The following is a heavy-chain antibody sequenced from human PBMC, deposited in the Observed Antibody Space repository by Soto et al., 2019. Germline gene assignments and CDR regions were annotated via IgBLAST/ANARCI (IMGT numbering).Heavy chain of an antibody. CDR2: IYYSGST. V-gene: IGHV4-61*01. J-gene: IGHJ6*02. CDR1: GGSVSSGSYY. Sequence: SETLSLTCTVSGGSVSSGSYYWSWIRQPPGKGLEWIGYIYYSGSTNYNPSLKSRVTISVDTSKNQFSLKLSSVTAADTAVYYCAREPYGDYYYYYGMDVWGQGTTVTVSS. CDR3: AREPYGDYYYYYGMDV. D-gene: IGHD4-17*01.